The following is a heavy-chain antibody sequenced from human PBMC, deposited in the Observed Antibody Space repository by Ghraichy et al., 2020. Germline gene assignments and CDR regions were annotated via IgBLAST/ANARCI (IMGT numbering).Heavy chain of an antibody. V-gene: IGHV4-4*07. CDR1: GGSISSYY. CDR2: IYSSGNT. CDR3: ARDPYRWGSSLNWYVDL. J-gene: IGHJ2*01. D-gene: IGHD2-8*02. Sequence: SETLSLICTVSGGSISSYYWNWIRQPAGKGLELIGRIYSSGNTDYNPSLKSRVTMSVDTSTNQVSLKLRSVTAADTAVYYCARDPYRWGSSLNWYVDLWGRGTLVTVSS.